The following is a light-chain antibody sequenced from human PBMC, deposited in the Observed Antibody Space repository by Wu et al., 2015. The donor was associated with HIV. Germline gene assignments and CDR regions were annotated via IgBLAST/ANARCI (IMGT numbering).Light chain of an antibody. CDR3: QQYNNGWT. CDR1: QSVSSSY. Sequence: EIVLTQSPGTLSLSPGERATLSCRASQSVSSSYLAWYQQKPGQAPRLLIYGASTRATGIPARFSGSGSGTEFTLTISSMQSEDFAVYYCQQYNNGWTFGQGTKVEIK. J-gene: IGKJ1*01. CDR2: GAS. V-gene: IGKV3-15*01.